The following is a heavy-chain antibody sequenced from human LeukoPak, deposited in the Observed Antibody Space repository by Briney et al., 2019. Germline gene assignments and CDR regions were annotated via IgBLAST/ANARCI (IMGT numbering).Heavy chain of an antibody. V-gene: IGHV1-24*01. CDR2: FDPEDGET. CDR3: ATITCSGGSCYTFGY. D-gene: IGHD2-15*01. CDR1: GYTLTELS. Sequence: ASVTVSCKVSGYTLTELSMHWVRQAPGKGLEWMGGFDPEDGETIYAQKFQGRVTMTEDTSTDTAYMELSSLRFEDTAVYYCATITCSGGSCYTFGYWGQGTLVTVSS. J-gene: IGHJ4*02.